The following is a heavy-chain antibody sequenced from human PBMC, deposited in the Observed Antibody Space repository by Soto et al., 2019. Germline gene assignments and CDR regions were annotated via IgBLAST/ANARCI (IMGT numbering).Heavy chain of an antibody. V-gene: IGHV1-58*02. CDR3: AASIAAAGTVRGSFDY. CDR1: GFTFTSSA. CDR2: IVVGSGNT. Sequence: QMQLVQSGPEVKKPGTSVKVSCKASGFTFTSSAMQWVLQARGQRLEWIGWIVVGSGNTNYAQKFQERVTITRDMSTSTAYMELSSLRSEDTAVYYCAASIAAAGTVRGSFDYWGQGTLVTVSS. D-gene: IGHD6-13*01. J-gene: IGHJ4*02.